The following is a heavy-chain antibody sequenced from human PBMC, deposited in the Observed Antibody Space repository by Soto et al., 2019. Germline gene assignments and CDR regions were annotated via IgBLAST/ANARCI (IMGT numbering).Heavy chain of an antibody. V-gene: IGHV3-33*01. CDR3: ARDSSGSGGNFDY. D-gene: IGHD3-22*01. CDR2: IWYDGSNK. J-gene: IGHJ4*02. CDR1: GFTFSSYG. Sequence: QVQLVESGGGVVQPGRSLRLSCAASGFTFSSYGMRWVRQAPGKGLEWMAAIWYDGSNKYYADSVKGRFTISRDNSKNTLHLQMNSLRAEDTAVYYCARDSSGSGGNFDYWGQGTLVTVSS.